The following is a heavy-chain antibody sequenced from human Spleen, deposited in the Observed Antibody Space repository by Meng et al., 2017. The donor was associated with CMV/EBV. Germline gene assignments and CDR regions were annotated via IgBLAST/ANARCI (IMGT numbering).Heavy chain of an antibody. Sequence: GESLKISCAASGFTFSSYEMNWVRQGLGKGLEWVSYISSSGSSIYYADSVKGRFTISRDNAKNSLYLQMNSLRAEDTAVYYCHAQRGVATIPPTEYYFDYWGQGTLVTVSS. D-gene: IGHD5-12*01. J-gene: IGHJ4*02. CDR1: GFTFSSYE. CDR3: HAQRGVATIPPTEYYFDY. V-gene: IGHV3-48*03. CDR2: ISSSGSSI.